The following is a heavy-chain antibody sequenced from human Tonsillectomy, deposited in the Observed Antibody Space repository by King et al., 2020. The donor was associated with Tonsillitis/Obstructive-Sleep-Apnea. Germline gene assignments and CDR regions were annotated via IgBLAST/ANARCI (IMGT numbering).Heavy chain of an antibody. V-gene: IGHV3-33*01. CDR2: LCYDGTNK. D-gene: IGHD2-15*01. Sequence: QLVESGGGVVQPGNSLTISCAASGFSLRTYGMHWVRQAPGKGLEWVAVLCYDGTNKYYADSVKGRFTVSRDNSKNTRYLQMNSMRAEDTAVYYCARDQLSSDNHADYWGQGTLVTVSS. J-gene: IGHJ4*02. CDR1: GFSLRTYG. CDR3: ARDQLSSDNHADY.